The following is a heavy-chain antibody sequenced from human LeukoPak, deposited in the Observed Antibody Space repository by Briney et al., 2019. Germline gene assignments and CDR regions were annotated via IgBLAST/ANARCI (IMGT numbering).Heavy chain of an antibody. CDR1: GFTFSSYE. CDR2: ISSRGTTI. J-gene: IGHJ3*02. Sequence: GGSLRLSCAASGFTFSSYEMNWVRQAPGKGLEWVSYISSRGTTIYNADSVKGRFTISRDNAKNSLYLQMNSLRAEDTAVYCCARDSIVDGAFDIWGQGTMVTVSS. V-gene: IGHV3-48*03. D-gene: IGHD2-15*01. CDR3: ARDSIVDGAFDI.